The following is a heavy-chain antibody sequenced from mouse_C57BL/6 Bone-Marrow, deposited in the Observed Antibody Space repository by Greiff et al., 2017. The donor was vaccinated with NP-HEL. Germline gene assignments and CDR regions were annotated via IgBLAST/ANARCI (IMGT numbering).Heavy chain of an antibody. CDR3: AGQLGTVGFDY. Sequence: EVQLVESGGDLVKPGGSLKLSCAASGFTFSSYGMSWVRQTPDKRLEWVATISSGGSYTYYPDSVKGRFTIARDNAKNTLYLQMSSLKSDDTAMYYCAGQLGTVGFDYWGQGTTLTVSS. V-gene: IGHV5-6*01. J-gene: IGHJ2*01. CDR2: ISSGGSYT. CDR1: GFTFSSYG. D-gene: IGHD4-1*01.